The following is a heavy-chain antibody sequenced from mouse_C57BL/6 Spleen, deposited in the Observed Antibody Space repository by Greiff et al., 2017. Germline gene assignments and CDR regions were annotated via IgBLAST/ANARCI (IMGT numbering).Heavy chain of an antibody. J-gene: IGHJ3*01. CDR1: GYTFTNYW. D-gene: IGHD1-1*01. V-gene: IGHV1-63*01. CDR3: ARGGDGSSYTAWFAY. CDR2: IYPGGGYT. Sequence: VQLQQSGAELVRPGTSVKMSCKASGYTFTNYWIGWAKQRPGHGLEWIGDIYPGGGYTNYNEKFKGKATLTADKSSSTAYMQFSSLTSEDSAIYYCARGGDGSSYTAWFAYWGQGTLVTVSA.